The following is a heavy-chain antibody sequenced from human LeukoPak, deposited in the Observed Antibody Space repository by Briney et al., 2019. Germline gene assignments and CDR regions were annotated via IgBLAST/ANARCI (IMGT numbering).Heavy chain of an antibody. CDR2: ISSNGGST. CDR3: ARAEAGHYFDY. D-gene: IGHD6-19*01. CDR1: GFTFSSFA. J-gene: IGHJ4*02. Sequence: GSLRLSCAASGFTFSSFAMHWVRQAPGKGLEYVSAISSNGGSTFYANSVKGRFTISRDNAENTLYLQMGSLRAEDMAVYYCARAEAGHYFDYWGQGTLVTVSS. V-gene: IGHV3-64*01.